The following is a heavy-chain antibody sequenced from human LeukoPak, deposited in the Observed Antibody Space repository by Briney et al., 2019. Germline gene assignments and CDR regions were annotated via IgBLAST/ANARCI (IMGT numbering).Heavy chain of an antibody. CDR1: GFTFSSYW. J-gene: IGHJ4*02. D-gene: IGHD3-22*01. CDR3: ARMGYCYDSSGWEAY. Sequence: PGGSLRLSCAASGFTFSSYWMSWVRQAPGKGLEWVANIKQDGSEKYYVDSVKGRFTISRDNAKNSLYLQMNSLRAEDTAVYYCARMGYCYDSSGWEAYWGQGTLVTVSS. CDR2: IKQDGSEK. V-gene: IGHV3-7*01.